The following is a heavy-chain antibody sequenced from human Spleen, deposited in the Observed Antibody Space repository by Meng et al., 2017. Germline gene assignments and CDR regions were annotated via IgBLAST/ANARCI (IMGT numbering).Heavy chain of an antibody. CDR1: GDSISSYY. V-gene: IGHV4-59*01. J-gene: IGHJ6*02. CDR2: IYYTGST. CDR3: AREIYYDSSAKYYSGIDV. Sequence: SETLSLSCTVSGDSISSYYWTWIRQPPGKGLEWIGNIYYTGSTNYNPSLKSRVTISVDTSKNQFSLKLNSVTAADTAVYYCAREIYYDSSAKYYSGIDVWGQGTTVTVSS. D-gene: IGHD3-22*01.